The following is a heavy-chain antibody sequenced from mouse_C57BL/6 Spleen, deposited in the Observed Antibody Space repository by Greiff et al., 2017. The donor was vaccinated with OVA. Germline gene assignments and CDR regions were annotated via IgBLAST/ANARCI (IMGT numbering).Heavy chain of an antibody. CDR3: ARRAAQAYFDY. CDR1: GYAFSSYW. D-gene: IGHD3-2*02. J-gene: IGHJ2*01. CDR2: IYPGDGDT. Sequence: VQLVESGAELVKPGASVKISCKASGYAFSSYWMNWVKQRPGKGLEWIGQIYPGDGDTNYNGKFKGKATLTADKSSSTAYMQLSSLTSEDSAVYFCARRAAQAYFDYWGQGTTLTVSS. V-gene: IGHV1-80*01.